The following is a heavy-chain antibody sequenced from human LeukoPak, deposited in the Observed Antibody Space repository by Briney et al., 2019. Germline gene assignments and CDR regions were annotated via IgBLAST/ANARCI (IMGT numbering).Heavy chain of an antibody. CDR1: GFTLSNYA. V-gene: IGHV3-23*01. J-gene: IGHJ4*02. CDR2: ISGSGGGT. Sequence: GGSLRLSCAASGFTLSNYATIWVRQPPGMGREWVSAISGSGGGTYYADSVKGRFTISRDNSRNTLYLQMNSLRAEDTAVYYCAKDRPNYYGSNGHYYKLNGDCWGQGTLVTVSS. D-gene: IGHD3-22*01. CDR3: AKDRPNYYGSNGHYYKLNGDC.